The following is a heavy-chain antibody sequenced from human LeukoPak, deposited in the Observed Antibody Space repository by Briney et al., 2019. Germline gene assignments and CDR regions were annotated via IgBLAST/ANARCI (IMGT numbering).Heavy chain of an antibody. D-gene: IGHD3-10*01. CDR1: GFTFSSYA. Sequence: GGSLRLSCAASGFTFSSYAMSWVRQAPGKGLEWVSAISGSGGSTYYADSVKGRFTISRDNSKNTLYLQMNSLRAEDTAVYYCARGGSRITMVRGVIFGWFDPWGQGTLVTVSS. V-gene: IGHV3-23*01. J-gene: IGHJ5*02. CDR2: ISGSGGST. CDR3: ARGGSRITMVRGVIFGWFDP.